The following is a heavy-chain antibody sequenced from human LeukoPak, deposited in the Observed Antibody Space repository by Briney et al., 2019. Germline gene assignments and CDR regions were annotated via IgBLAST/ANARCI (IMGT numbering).Heavy chain of an antibody. D-gene: IGHD1-26*01. Sequence: SVKVSCKASGGTFSSYAISWVRQAPGQGLEWMGGIIPIFGTANYAQKFQGRVTITADESTSTAYMELSSLRSEDTALYYCARVKVGTTNRFDYWGQGTLVTVSS. CDR2: IIPIFGTA. V-gene: IGHV1-69*13. CDR3: ARVKVGTTNRFDY. CDR1: GGTFSSYA. J-gene: IGHJ4*02.